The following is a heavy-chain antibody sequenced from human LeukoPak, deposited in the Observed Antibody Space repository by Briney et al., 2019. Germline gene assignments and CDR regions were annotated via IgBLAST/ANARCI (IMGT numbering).Heavy chain of an antibody. CDR1: GFTFSDYY. J-gene: IGHJ4*02. Sequence: PGGSLRLSCAVSGFTFSDYYMSWIRQAPGKGLEWLSYISSSGDTIYDADSVKGRFTISRDNAKNSLYLQINSLRVEDTAMYFCARNHPSRNDGGPLFDYWGRGTLVTVSS. CDR3: ARNHPSRNDGGPLFDY. V-gene: IGHV3-11*01. CDR2: ISSSGDTI. D-gene: IGHD1-1*01.